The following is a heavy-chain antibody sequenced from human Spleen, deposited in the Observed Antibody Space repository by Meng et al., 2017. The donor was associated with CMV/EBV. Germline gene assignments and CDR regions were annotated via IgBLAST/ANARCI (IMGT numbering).Heavy chain of an antibody. CDR1: GFTFSSYG. CDR2: IWYDGSNK. CDR3: ARVAGIADYGMDV. Sequence: GGSLRLSCAASGFTFSSYGMHWVRQAPGKGLEWVAVIWYDGSNKYYADSVKGRFTISRDNAKNSLYLQMNSLRAEDTAVYYCARVAGIADYGMDVWGQGTTVTVSS. V-gene: IGHV3-33*01. J-gene: IGHJ6*02. D-gene: IGHD6-13*01.